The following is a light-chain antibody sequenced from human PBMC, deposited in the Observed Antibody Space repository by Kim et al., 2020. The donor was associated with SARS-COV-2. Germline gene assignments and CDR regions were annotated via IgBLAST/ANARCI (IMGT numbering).Light chain of an antibody. CDR2: AAS. CDR3: QQSYSTPPLT. V-gene: IGKV1-39*01. CDR1: QSISSY. Sequence: SVGDRVTINCRASQSISSYLNWYQQKPGKAPKLLIYAASSLQCGVPSRFSGSGSGTDFTLTISSLQPEDFATYYCQQSYSTPPLTFGGGTKVDIK. J-gene: IGKJ4*01.